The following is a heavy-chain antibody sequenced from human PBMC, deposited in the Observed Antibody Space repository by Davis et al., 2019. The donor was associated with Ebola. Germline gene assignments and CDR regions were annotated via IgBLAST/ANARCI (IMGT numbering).Heavy chain of an antibody. CDR3: ARGAFGGVILGY. D-gene: IGHD3-16*02. J-gene: IGHJ4*02. CDR1: GFTFSSYW. Sequence: GESLKISCAASGFTFSSYWMSWVRQAPGKGLEWVANIKQDGSEKYYVDSVKGRFTISRDNAKNSLYLQMNSLRADDTAVYYCARGAFGGVILGYWGQGTLVTVSS. V-gene: IGHV3-7*01. CDR2: IKQDGSEK.